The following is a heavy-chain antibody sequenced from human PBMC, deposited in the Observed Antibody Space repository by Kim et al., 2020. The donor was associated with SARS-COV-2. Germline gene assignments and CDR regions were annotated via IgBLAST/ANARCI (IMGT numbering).Heavy chain of an antibody. D-gene: IGHD1-26*01. J-gene: IGHJ6*02. CDR2: ISWNSGSI. CDR1: GFTFDDYA. Sequence: GGSLRLSCAASGFTFDDYAMHWVRQAPGKGLEWVSGISWNSGSIGYADSVKGRFTISRDNAKNSLYLQMNSLRAEDTALYYCAKDIKIRWELVRAGYYYYDGMDVWGQGTTVTVSS. CDR3: AKDIKIRWELVRAGYYYYDGMDV. V-gene: IGHV3-9*01.